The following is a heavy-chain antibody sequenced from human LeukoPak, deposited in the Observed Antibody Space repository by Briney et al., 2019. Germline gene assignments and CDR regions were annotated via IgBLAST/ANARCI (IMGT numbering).Heavy chain of an antibody. D-gene: IGHD3-3*01. J-gene: IGHJ4*02. CDR2: ISAYSGNT. CDR3: ARDRPRITIFGVVMGRESPVPFDY. CDR1: GYTFTSYG. Sequence: ASVKVSCKASGYTFTSYGISWVRQAPGQGLEWMGWISAYSGNTNYAQKLQGRVTMTTDTSTSTAYMELRSLRSDDTAVYYCARDRPRITIFGVVMGRESPVPFDYWGQGTLVTVSS. V-gene: IGHV1-18*01.